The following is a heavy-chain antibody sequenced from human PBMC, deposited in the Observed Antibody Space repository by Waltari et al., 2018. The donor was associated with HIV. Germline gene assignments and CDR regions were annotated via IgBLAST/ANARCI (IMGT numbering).Heavy chain of an antibody. CDR1: GFSVSNNY. Sequence: EVQLVESGGGLIQPGGSLRLSCGASGFSVSNNYISWIRQAPGKGLEWVSVIYSGGSTYYVDAVKGRFTSSRDNSRNTVYLQMNSLRGDDTATYYCATHGYSTSFDYWGQGALVTVSA. CDR2: IYSGGST. D-gene: IGHD5-18*01. J-gene: IGHJ4*02. V-gene: IGHV3-53*01. CDR3: ATHGYSTSFDY.